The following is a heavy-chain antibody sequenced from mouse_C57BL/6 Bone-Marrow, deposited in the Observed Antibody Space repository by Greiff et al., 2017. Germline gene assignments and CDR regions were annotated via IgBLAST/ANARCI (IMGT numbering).Heavy chain of an antibody. D-gene: IGHD1-1*01. V-gene: IGHV5-17*01. CDR1: GFTFSDYG. J-gene: IGHJ4*01. CDR2: ISSGSSTI. Sequence: EVQVVESGGGLVKPGGSLKLSCAASGFTFSDYGMHWVRQAPEKGLEWVAYISSGSSTIYYADTVKGRFTISRDNAKNTLFLQMTSLRSEDTAMYYCARSIYYGSSYDYAMDYGGQGTSVTVSS. CDR3: ARSIYYGSSYDYAMDY.